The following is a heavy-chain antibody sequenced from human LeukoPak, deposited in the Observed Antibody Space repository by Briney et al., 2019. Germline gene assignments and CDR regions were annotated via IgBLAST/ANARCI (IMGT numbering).Heavy chain of an antibody. Sequence: ASVKVSFKASGYTFTSYDINWVRQATGQGLEWMGWMNPNSGNTGYAQKFQGRVTITRNTSISTAYMELSSLRSEDTAVYYCARGGTDYYYYYMDVWGKGTTVTVSS. CDR3: ARGGTDYYYYYMDV. V-gene: IGHV1-8*03. J-gene: IGHJ6*03. CDR2: MNPNSGNT. CDR1: GYTFTSYD. D-gene: IGHD1-14*01.